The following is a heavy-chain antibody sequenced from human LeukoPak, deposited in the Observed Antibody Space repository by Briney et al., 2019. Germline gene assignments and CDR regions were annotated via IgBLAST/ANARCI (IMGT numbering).Heavy chain of an antibody. CDR3: ARGAPIPLWLHWFDP. D-gene: IGHD5-18*01. Sequence: SETLSLTCTVSVGSISSCYGSWIRQPPGKGLEWIGYIYYSGSTNYNPSLKSRVTISVDTSKNQSSLKLSSVTAADTAVYYCARGAPIPLWLHWFDPWGQGTLVTVSS. CDR2: IYYSGST. J-gene: IGHJ5*02. CDR1: VGSISSCY. V-gene: IGHV4-59*01.